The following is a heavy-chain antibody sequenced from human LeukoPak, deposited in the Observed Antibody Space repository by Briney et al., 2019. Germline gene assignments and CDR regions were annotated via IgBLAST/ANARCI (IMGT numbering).Heavy chain of an antibody. D-gene: IGHD4-17*01. V-gene: IGHV3-53*01. CDR1: GVTVSRDY. CDR3: ARANTVTYAFDI. Sequence: PGGSLKLSCAASGVTVSRDYMSWVRQAPGKGLEWVSLIYSGVTTYYADSVKGRFTISRDNSKNTLCLQMNSLRAEDTAVYYCARANTVTYAFDIWGQGTMVTVSS. J-gene: IGHJ3*02. CDR2: IYSGVTT.